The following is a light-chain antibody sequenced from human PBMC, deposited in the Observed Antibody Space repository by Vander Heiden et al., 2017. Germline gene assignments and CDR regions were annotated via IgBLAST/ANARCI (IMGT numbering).Light chain of an antibody. V-gene: IGLV2-14*01. CDR1: SSDVGGYNY. J-gene: IGLJ2*01. CDR2: DVS. CDR3: SSYTSRGGVV. Sequence: QSALTQPASVSGSPGQSITISCTGTSSDVGGYNYVSWYQPHPGKAPKLMIYDVSNRPSGVSNRFSGSKSGNTASLTISGLQAEDEADYYCSSYTSRGGVVFGGGTKLTVL.